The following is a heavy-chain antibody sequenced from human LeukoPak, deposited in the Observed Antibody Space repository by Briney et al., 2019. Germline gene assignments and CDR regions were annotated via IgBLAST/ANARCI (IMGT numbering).Heavy chain of an antibody. CDR1: GFTFSSNA. CDR2: ISYDGSNK. V-gene: IGHV3-30-3*01. CDR3: ARDCTNGVCSYGMDV. D-gene: IGHD2-8*01. J-gene: IGHJ6*02. Sequence: GGSLRLSCAASGFTFSSNAMHWVRQAPGKGLEWVAVISYDGSNKYYADSVKGRFTISRDNSKNTLYLQMNSLRAEDTAVYYCARDCTNGVCSYGMDVWGQGTTVTVSS.